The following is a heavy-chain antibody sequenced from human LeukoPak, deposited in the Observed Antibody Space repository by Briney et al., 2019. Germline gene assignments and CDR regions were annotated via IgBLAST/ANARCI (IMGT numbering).Heavy chain of an antibody. J-gene: IGHJ4*02. CDR3: ARGVYWSLDY. D-gene: IGHD1-1*01. V-gene: IGHV3-23*01. CDR1: GFIFNTNG. Sequence: GSLRLSCAISGFIFNTNGMNWVRQSPGKGLEWLATIAGGDESTYYADSVKGRFAISRDNSKNTVFLHMNSPRVEDTAVYYCARGVYWSLDYWGQGTPVTVSS. CDR2: IAGGDEST.